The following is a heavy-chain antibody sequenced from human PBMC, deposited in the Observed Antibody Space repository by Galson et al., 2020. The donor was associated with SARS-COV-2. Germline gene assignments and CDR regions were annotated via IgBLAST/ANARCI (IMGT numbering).Heavy chain of an antibody. CDR1: GFTFSDYD. V-gene: IGHV3-13*01. CDR3: ARGAVTGTRFYYYMDV. J-gene: IGHJ6*03. D-gene: IGHD6-19*01. CDR2: IGTGADA. Sequence: GGSLRLSCAASGFTFSDYDMHWVRQATGGGLEWVSTIGTGADAHYAHSVKGRFTVSRENAKNPFYLQMNSLRAGDTAVYHCARGAVTGTRFYYYMDVWGKGTTVTGAS.